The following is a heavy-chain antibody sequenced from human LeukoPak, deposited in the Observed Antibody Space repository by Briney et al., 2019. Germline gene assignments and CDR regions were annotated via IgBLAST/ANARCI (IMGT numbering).Heavy chain of an antibody. V-gene: IGHV1-8*01. CDR1: GYTFTSYD. CDR3: ARTNPRITIFGVVIDAPGAHDY. D-gene: IGHD3-3*01. J-gene: IGHJ4*02. Sequence: ASVKVSCKASGYTFTSYDINWVRQATGQGLEWMGWMNPNSGNTGYAQKFQGRVTMTGNTSISTAYMELSSLRSEDTAVYYCARTNPRITIFGVVIDAPGAHDYWGQGTLVTVSS. CDR2: MNPNSGNT.